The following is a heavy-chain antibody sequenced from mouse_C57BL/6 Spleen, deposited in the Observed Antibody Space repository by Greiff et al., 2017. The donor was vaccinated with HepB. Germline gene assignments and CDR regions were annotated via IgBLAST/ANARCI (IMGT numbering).Heavy chain of an antibody. CDR1: GYTFTSYW. D-gene: IGHD2-4*01. J-gene: IGHJ3*01. CDR3: ATYYDYDGGFAD. Sequence: QVQLQQPGTELVKPGASVKLSCKASGYTFTSYWMHWVEQRPGQGLEWIGNINPSNGGTNYNEKFKSKATLTVDKSSSTAYMQLSSLTSDDSAVDYCATYYDYDGGFADWGTGTLVTVSS. V-gene: IGHV1-53*01. CDR2: INPSNGGT.